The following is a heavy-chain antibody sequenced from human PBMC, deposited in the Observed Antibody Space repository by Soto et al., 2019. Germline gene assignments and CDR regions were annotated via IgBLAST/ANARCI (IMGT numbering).Heavy chain of an antibody. CDR2: MTGDGRTT. V-gene: IGHV3-74*03. Sequence: PRGSLRVSCASSVFTFGDYWMHWVRQPPGKGPEWVSRMTGDGRTTQYADSVKGRFTASRDNSKSTLYLQMNSLRAEDTAVYYCATAEVDYWGPGTLVTVSS. J-gene: IGHJ4*02. CDR3: ATAEVDY. CDR1: VFTFGDYW.